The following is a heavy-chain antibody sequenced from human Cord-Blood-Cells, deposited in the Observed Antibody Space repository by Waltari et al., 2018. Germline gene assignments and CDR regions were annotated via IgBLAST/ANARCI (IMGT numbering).Heavy chain of an antibody. CDR2: SHPHSGGT. Sequence: QVQLVQSGAEVKKPGASVKVSCKASGYTFTGSYMHWVRQAPGQGLEWTERSHPHSGGTNYAQKCKGSVTMTRDTSISRACMGLSRLRYDDTAVYYGARETGGVTMFGVVDYWGQGTLVTVSS. CDR1: GYTFTGSY. J-gene: IGHJ4*02. D-gene: IGHD3-3*01. V-gene: IGHV1-2*06. CDR3: ARETGGVTMFGVVDY.